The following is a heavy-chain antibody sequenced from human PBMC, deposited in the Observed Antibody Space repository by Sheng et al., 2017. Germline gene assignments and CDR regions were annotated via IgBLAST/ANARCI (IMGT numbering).Heavy chain of an antibody. CDR3: ARESSDYVGVWIPSFDY. CDR2: IWYDGSNK. D-gene: IGHD4-17*01. Sequence: VQLVESGGGVVQPGRSLRLSCAASGFTFSSYGMHWVRQAPGKGLEWVAVIWYDGSNKYYADSVKGRFTISRDNSKNTLYLQMNSLRAEDTAVYYCARESSDYVGVWIPSFDYWGQGTLVTVSS. V-gene: IGHV3-33*01. J-gene: IGHJ4*02. CDR1: GFTFSSYG.